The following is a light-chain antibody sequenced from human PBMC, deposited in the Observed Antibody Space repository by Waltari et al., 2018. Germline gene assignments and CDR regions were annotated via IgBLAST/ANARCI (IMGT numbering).Light chain of an antibody. J-gene: IGKJ4*01. V-gene: IGKV1-NL1*01. Sequence: DIQMTQSPSSLSASVGDRVTITCRASQVIGNALAWYQQKPGKAPKLLFYAASRLESGVPSRFSGSGSGTDYTLTISSLQPEDFATDYCQQYYSIALNFGGGTKVEIK. CDR3: QQYYSIALN. CDR2: AAS. CDR1: QVIGNA.